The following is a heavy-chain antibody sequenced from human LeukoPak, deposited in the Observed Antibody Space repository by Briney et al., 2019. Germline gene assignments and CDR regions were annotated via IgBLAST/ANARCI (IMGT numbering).Heavy chain of an antibody. CDR1: GYTFTGYY. D-gene: IGHD6-13*01. Sequence: ASVKVSCKASGYTFTGYYMHWVRQAPGQGLEWMGWINPNSGGTNYAQKFQGRVTMTRDTSISTAYMELSRLRSDDTAVYYCARGPLRSSWSRAMDVWGKGTTVTVSS. J-gene: IGHJ6*03. CDR3: ARGPLRSSWSRAMDV. CDR2: INPNSGGT. V-gene: IGHV1-2*02.